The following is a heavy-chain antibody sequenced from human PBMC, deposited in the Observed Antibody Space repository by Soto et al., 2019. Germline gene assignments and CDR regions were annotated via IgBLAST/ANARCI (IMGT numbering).Heavy chain of an antibody. Sequence: QVQLVQSGAEVKKPGASVKVSCKASGYTFTSYAMHWVRQAPGQRLEWMGWINAGNGNTKYSQKFQGRVTITRDTSASKGYMELSSLRSEDTAVYYCARMVGYYDFWSGSDRAYFDYWGQGTLVTVSS. CDR1: GYTFTSYA. J-gene: IGHJ4*02. V-gene: IGHV1-3*01. D-gene: IGHD3-3*01. CDR3: ARMVGYYDFWSGSDRAYFDY. CDR2: INAGNGNT.